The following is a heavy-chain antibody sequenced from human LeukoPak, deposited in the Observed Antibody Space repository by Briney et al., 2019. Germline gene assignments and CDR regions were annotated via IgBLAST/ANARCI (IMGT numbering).Heavy chain of an antibody. J-gene: IGHJ4*02. CDR3: ARGGLSSTSRFIDY. Sequence: ASVKVSCKASGYTFTGYHIHWVRQAPGQGLEWMGRINPYSGDTNFAQKFQGRVTMTRDTSITTAYMDLSSLTPDDTAVYFCARGGLSSTSRFIDYWGQGTLVTVSS. D-gene: IGHD2-2*01. V-gene: IGHV1-2*06. CDR2: INPYSGDT. CDR1: GYTFTGYH.